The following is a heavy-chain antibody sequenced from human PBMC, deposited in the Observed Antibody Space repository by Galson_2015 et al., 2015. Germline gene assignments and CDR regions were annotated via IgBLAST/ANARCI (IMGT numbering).Heavy chain of an antibody. CDR1: GFTLSSYW. CDR3: ARGMRDYSYGMDV. D-gene: IGHD4-17*01. Sequence: SLRLSCAASGFTLSSYWMSWVRQAPGKGLEWVANIKEDGSEKYYVDSVKGRFTISRDNARNSLYVQMNSLRAEDTAVYYCARGMRDYSYGMDVWGQGTTVTVSS. CDR2: IKEDGSEK. J-gene: IGHJ6*02. V-gene: IGHV3-7*04.